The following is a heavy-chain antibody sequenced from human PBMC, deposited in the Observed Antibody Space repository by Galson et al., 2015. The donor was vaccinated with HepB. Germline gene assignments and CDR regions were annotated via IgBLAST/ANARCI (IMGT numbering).Heavy chain of an antibody. CDR3: ATSNYDFNSGLFDY. D-gene: IGHD3-3*01. Sequence: SVKVSCKVSGYTLTEFSMHWVRQAPGGRLEWMGGFDPENSETIYAQKFRGRVTMTEDASTDTAYMQLSRLRSEDTAIYYCATSNYDFNSGLFDYWGQGTLVTVSS. V-gene: IGHV1-24*01. CDR1: GYTLTEFS. J-gene: IGHJ4*02. CDR2: FDPENSET.